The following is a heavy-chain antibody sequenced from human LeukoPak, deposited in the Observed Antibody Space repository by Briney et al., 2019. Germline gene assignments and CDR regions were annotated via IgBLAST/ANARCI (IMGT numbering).Heavy chain of an antibody. D-gene: IGHD1-7*01. Sequence: ASVKVSCKASGYPFIAFYIHWVRQAPGQGLEWMGWINPNNGPTHYAQNFQGRVTMTRDTSVSTVYMELTGLTSDDTAMYYCATANNWNYALGYWGQGTLVTVSS. CDR3: ATANNWNYALGY. V-gene: IGHV1-2*02. J-gene: IGHJ4*02. CDR2: INPNNGPT. CDR1: GYPFIAFY.